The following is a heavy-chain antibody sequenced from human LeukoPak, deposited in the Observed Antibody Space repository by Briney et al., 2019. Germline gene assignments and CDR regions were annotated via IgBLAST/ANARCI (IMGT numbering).Heavy chain of an antibody. CDR3: ARVTGSIDY. CDR1: GYTLTSYD. J-gene: IGHJ4*02. V-gene: IGHV1-8*01. Sequence: ASVKDSCKAPGYTLTSYDINCVRQPTGQGLEWMGWMNLISGNTGYAQKFQGRVTMTRNTSISTAYMELSSLRSEDTAIYYCARVTGSIDYWGQGALVTVSS. D-gene: IGHD1-26*01. CDR2: MNLISGNT.